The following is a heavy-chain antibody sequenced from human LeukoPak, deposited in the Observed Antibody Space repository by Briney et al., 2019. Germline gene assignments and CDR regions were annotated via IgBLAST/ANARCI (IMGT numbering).Heavy chain of an antibody. Sequence: PGGSLRLSYAASGFTFSSYSMNWVRQAPGKGLEWVSSISSSSSYIYYADSVKGRFTISRDNAKNSLYLQMNSLRAEDTAVYYCASSFLVAEDYWGQGTLVTVSS. D-gene: IGHD6-19*01. J-gene: IGHJ4*02. V-gene: IGHV3-21*01. CDR2: ISSSSSYI. CDR3: ASSFLVAEDY. CDR1: GFTFSSYS.